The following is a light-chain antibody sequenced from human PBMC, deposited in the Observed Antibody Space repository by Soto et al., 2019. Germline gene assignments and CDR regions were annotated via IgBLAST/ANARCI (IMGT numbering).Light chain of an antibody. CDR1: SSNIGRNS. CDR3: ASWDDNLNGPLL. Sequence: QPVLTQPPSASGTPGQRVTISCSGGSSNIGRNSVSWYQQVPGTAPKLIIFNNNERPSGIPGRFSGSKSGASASLAIVGLQSEDKADYFCASWDDNLNGPLLFGGGTKVTVL. CDR2: NNN. J-gene: IGLJ2*01. V-gene: IGLV1-44*01.